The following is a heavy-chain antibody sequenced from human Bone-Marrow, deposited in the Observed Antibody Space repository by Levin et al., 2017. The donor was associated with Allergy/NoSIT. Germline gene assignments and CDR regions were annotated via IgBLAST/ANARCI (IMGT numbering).Heavy chain of an antibody. Sequence: GESLKISCAASGFTFSSYAMSWVRQAPGKGLEWVSAISGSGGSTYYADSVKGRFTISRDNSKNTLYLQMNSLRAEDTAVYYCAKWHQLLYRNWFDPWGQGTLVTVSS. D-gene: IGHD2-2*02. V-gene: IGHV3-23*01. J-gene: IGHJ5*02. CDR2: ISGSGGST. CDR1: GFTFSSYA. CDR3: AKWHQLLYRNWFDP.